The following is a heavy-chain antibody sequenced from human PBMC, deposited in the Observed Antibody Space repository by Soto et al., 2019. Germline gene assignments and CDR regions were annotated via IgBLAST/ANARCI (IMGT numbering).Heavy chain of an antibody. CDR2: ISYDGSNK. V-gene: IGHV3-30*18. Sequence: GGSLRLSCAASGFTFSSYGMHWVRQAPGKGLEWVAVISYDGSNKYYADSVKGRFTISRDNSKNTLYLQMNSLRAEDTAVYYCAKDIFGSTSDWFDTWGQGTLVTVSS. D-gene: IGHD2-2*01. J-gene: IGHJ5*02. CDR1: GFTFSSYG. CDR3: AKDIFGSTSDWFDT.